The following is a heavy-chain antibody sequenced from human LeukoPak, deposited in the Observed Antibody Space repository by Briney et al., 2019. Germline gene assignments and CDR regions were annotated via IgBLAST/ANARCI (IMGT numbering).Heavy chain of an antibody. CDR2: INPSGGST. CDR3: ARDPGTTRGY. D-gene: IGHD1-7*01. CDR1: GYTLTSYY. Sequence: ASVKVSCKASGYTLTSYYMHWVRQDPGQGLEWMGIINPSGGSTSYAQKFQGRVTMTRDTSTSTVYMELSSLRSEDTAVYYCARDPGTTRGYWGQGTLVTVSS. J-gene: IGHJ4*02. V-gene: IGHV1-46*01.